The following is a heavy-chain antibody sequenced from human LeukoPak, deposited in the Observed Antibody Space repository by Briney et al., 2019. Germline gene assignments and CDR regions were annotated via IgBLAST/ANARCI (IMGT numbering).Heavy chain of an antibody. CDR3: ARQGLAAAGNDNWFDP. J-gene: IGHJ5*02. V-gene: IGHV5-51*01. CDR2: IYPGDSDT. D-gene: IGHD6-13*01. Sequence: GESLKISCKGSGYSFTSYWIGWVRQMPGKGLKWLGIIYPGDSDTRYSPSFQGQVTISADKSISTAYLQWSSLKASDTAMYYCARQGLAAAGNDNWFDPWGQGTLVTVSS. CDR1: GYSFTSYW.